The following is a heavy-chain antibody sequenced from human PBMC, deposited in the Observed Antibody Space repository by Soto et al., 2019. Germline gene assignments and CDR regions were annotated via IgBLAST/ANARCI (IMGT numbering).Heavy chain of an antibody. CDR1: GFTFSSYA. CDR3: ARDNGRYDSSGYYYDY. V-gene: IGHV3-30-3*01. CDR2: ISYDGSNK. J-gene: IGHJ4*02. Sequence: QVQLVESGGGVVQPGRSLRLSCAASGFTFSSYAMHWVRQAPGKGLEWVAVISYDGSNKYYADSVKGRFTISRDNSKNTLYLQMNSLRAEDTAVYYCARDNGRYDSSGYYYDYWGQGTLVTVSS. D-gene: IGHD3-22*01.